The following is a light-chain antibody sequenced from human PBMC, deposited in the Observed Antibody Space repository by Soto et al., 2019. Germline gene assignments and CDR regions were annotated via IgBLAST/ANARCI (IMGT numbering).Light chain of an antibody. Sequence: QSVLTQTPSVSGAPGQRVTISCTGSSSDIGAGYDVHWYQQLPGTAPKLLIYGNNNRPSGVPDRFSGSKSGTSASLAITGLQAEDEAYYYCQSYDSSRSVVVFGGGTKLTVL. CDR3: QSYDSSRSVVV. J-gene: IGLJ2*01. CDR1: SSDIGAGYD. CDR2: GNN. V-gene: IGLV1-40*01.